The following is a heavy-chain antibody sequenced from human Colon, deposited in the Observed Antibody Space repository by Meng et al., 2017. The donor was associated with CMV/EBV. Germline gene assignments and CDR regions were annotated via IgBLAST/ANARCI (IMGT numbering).Heavy chain of an antibody. Sequence: YGVSWVRQATGQGLEWMGWISAYNGNTNYAQKLQGRVTMTTDTSTSTAYMELRGLRFGDTAVYYCARDNVGYCSSTSCYAYNWFDPWGQGTLVTVSS. J-gene: IGHJ5*02. CDR1: YG. V-gene: IGHV1-18*01. D-gene: IGHD2-2*03. CDR3: ARDNVGYCSSTSCYAYNWFDP. CDR2: ISAYNGNT.